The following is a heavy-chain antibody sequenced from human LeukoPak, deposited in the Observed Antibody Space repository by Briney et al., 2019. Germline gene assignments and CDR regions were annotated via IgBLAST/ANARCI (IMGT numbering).Heavy chain of an antibody. CDR2: IYYSGST. V-gene: IGHV4-59*01. J-gene: IGHJ4*02. D-gene: IGHD6-13*01. CDR1: GGSISSYY. CDR3: ARVTGYRIEDYFDY. Sequence: SETLSLTCTVSGGSISSYYWSWIRQPPGKGLEWIGYIYYSGSTNYNPSLKSRVTISVETSKDEFSLKLRSVTAADTAVYYCARVTGYRIEDYFDYWGQGTLVTVSS.